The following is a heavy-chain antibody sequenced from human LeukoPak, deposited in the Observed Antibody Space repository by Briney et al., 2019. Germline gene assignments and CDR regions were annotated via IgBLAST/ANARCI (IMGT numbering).Heavy chain of an antibody. CDR3: ARGYDSSGYYPYYFDY. J-gene: IGHJ4*02. Sequence: SETLSLTCAVSGYSISSGYYWGRIRQPPGKGLEWIGSIYHSGSTYYNPSLKSRVTISVDTSKNQFSLKLSSVTAADTAVYYCARGYDSSGYYPYYFDYWGQGTLVTVSS. CDR2: IYHSGST. D-gene: IGHD3-22*01. CDR1: GYSISSGYY. V-gene: IGHV4-38-2*01.